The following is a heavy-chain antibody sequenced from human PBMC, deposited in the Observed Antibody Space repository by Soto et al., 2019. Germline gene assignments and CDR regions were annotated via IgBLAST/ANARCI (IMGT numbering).Heavy chain of an antibody. V-gene: IGHV3-23*01. CDR1: GFTFGTYA. J-gene: IGHJ5*02. Sequence: VGSLRLSCAASGFTFGTYAMSWVSQAPGKGLEWVSSISGSGDSTYYADSVKGRFTISRDNSKNTLYLQMNSLRAEDTALYYCAKDRSVDTRDWFDPWGQGTLVTVSS. D-gene: IGHD5-18*01. CDR2: ISGSGDST. CDR3: AKDRSVDTRDWFDP.